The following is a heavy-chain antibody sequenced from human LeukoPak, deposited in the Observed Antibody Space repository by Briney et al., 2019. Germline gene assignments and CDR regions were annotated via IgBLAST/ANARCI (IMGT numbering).Heavy chain of an antibody. V-gene: IGHV3-48*01. D-gene: IGHD4-17*01. CDR3: ARDSYGDYLPDY. CDR1: GFTFSRYS. J-gene: IGHJ4*02. CDR2: ISSGSDSM. Sequence: PGGSPRLSCAASGFTFSRYSMNWVRQAPGKGLEWVSYISSGSDSMHYADSVKGRFTISRDNAKNSLYVQMNSLRVEDTAVYYCARDSYGDYLPDYWGQGTLVTVSS.